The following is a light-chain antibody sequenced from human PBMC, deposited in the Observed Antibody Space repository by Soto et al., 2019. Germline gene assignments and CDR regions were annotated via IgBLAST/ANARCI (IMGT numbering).Light chain of an antibody. CDR1: QSVSSSY. J-gene: IGKJ3*01. CDR2: GAS. V-gene: IGKV3-20*01. CDR3: QHYGSSPRT. Sequence: EIVLTQSPGTLSLSPGERATLSCRASQSVSSSYLAWYQQTPGQAPRLLIYGASSRATGIPDRFSGSGSGTDFTLTSSRLEPEDFAVYYWQHYGSSPRTFGPGTKVDIK.